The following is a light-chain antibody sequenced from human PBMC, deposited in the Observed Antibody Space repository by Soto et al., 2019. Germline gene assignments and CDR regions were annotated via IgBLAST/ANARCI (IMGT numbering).Light chain of an antibody. CDR3: SSFADSSARDYV. V-gene: IGLV2-14*03. J-gene: IGLJ1*01. CDR2: DVS. Sequence: QSALTQPASVSGSPGQSVTISCTGTSRDTGAYDYVSWYQQHPGGVPKLLIYDVSSRPSGVSSRFSGSKSGNTASLTISGLQADDESHYYCSSFADSSARDYVFGGGTKVTVL. CDR1: SRDTGAYDY.